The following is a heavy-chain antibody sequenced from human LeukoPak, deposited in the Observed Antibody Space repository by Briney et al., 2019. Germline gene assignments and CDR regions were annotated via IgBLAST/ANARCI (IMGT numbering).Heavy chain of an antibody. Sequence: SVKVSCKASGGTFSSYAISWVRQAPGQGLEWMGRIIPILGIANYAQKFQGRVTITADKSTSTAYMELSSLRSEDTAVYCCARYFDWLFYLDWGQGTLVTVSS. CDR3: ARYFDWLFYLD. CDR2: IIPILGIA. J-gene: IGHJ4*02. CDR1: GGTFSSYA. D-gene: IGHD3-9*01. V-gene: IGHV1-69*04.